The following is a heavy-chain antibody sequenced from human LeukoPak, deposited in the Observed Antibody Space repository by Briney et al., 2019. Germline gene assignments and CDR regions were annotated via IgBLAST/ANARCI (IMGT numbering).Heavy chain of an antibody. CDR3: ARPVEMATITAFDY. CDR2: IYPGDSDT. CDR1: GYSFTSYW. D-gene: IGHD5-24*01. Sequence: PGESLKISCKGSGYSFTSYWIAWVRQMPGKGLEWMGIIYPGDSDTRYSPSFQGQVTISADKSISTAYLQWSSLKALDTAMYYCARPVEMATITAFDYWGQGTLVTVSS. J-gene: IGHJ4*02. V-gene: IGHV5-51*01.